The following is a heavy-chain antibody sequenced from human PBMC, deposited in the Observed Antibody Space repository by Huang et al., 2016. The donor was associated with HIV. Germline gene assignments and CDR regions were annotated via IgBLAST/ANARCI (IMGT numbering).Heavy chain of an antibody. Sequence: QVQLYQWGAGPLRPSETLSLTCGVSGGSLHGYYWHWLRQSPGGGLEWIGEVNHGGSTKYNPSLKSRVTRSVDTSKIQFSLNLTSVTATDTADYYCATSRSGSGWFLDIWGRGTLVSVS. J-gene: IGHJ2*01. CDR1: GGSLHGYY. CDR3: ATSRSGSGWFLDI. CDR2: VNHGGST. D-gene: IGHD6-19*01. V-gene: IGHV4-34*01.